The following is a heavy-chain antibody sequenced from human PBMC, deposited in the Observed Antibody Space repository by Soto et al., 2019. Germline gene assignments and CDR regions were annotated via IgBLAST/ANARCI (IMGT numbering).Heavy chain of an antibody. CDR3: AKDLDSITAPYYFDY. V-gene: IGHV3-30*18. Sequence: GGSLRLSCAASGFTFSRYGMHWVRQAPGKGVGWGTFLSYDGNSKYYSDSVKGRFTISRDNSKNPLYLQMNSLRAEDTAIYYCAKDLDSITAPYYFDYWGQGTLVTVSS. J-gene: IGHJ4*02. CDR1: GFTFSRYG. CDR2: LSYDGNSK. D-gene: IGHD6-13*01.